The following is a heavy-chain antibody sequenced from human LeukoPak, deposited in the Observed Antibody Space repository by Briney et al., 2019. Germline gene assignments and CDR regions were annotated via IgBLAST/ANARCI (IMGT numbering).Heavy chain of an antibody. V-gene: IGHV4-39*07. CDR1: GGSISSSSYY. D-gene: IGHD2-15*01. J-gene: IGHJ4*02. Sequence: SETLSLTCTVSGGSISSSSYYWGWIRQPPGKGLEWIGSIYYSGSTYYNPSLKSRVTISVDTSKNQFSLKLSSVTAADTAVYYCARGRYCSGGSCYSEVDYWGQGTLVTVSS. CDR2: IYYSGST. CDR3: ARGRYCSGGSCYSEVDY.